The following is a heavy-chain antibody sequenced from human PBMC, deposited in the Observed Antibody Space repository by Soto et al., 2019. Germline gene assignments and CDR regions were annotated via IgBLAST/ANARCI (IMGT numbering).Heavy chain of an antibody. CDR1: GFTFSDYY. V-gene: IGHV3-11*01. J-gene: IGHJ6*03. CDR3: ARVAARDVYYYYYMDV. D-gene: IGHD6-6*01. CDR2: ISSSGSTI. Sequence: QVQLVESGGGLVKPGGSLRLSCAASGFTFSDYYMSWIRQAPGKGLEWVSYISSSGSTIYYADSVKGRFTISRDNAKNSLYLQMHSLRAEDTAVYYCARVAARDVYYYYYMDVWGKGTTVTVSS.